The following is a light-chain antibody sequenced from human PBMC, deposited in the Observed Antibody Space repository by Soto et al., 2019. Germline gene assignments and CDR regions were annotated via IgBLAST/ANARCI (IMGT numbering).Light chain of an antibody. CDR3: QRYGGSLPFT. V-gene: IGKV3-20*01. CDR1: QRVSSNY. Sequence: EIVLTQSPGTLSSSPGERATLSCRASQRVSSNYLAWYQQKPGQPPRLLIYGAFTLATGIPDRFSGSGSGTDFTLTISRLEPDDFAVYFCQRYGGSLPFTFGQGTKVEI. J-gene: IGKJ2*01. CDR2: GAF.